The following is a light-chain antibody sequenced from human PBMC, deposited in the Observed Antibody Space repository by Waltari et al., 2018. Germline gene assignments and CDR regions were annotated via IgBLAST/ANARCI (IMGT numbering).Light chain of an antibody. V-gene: IGLV8-61*01. J-gene: IGLJ3*02. Sequence: QTVVTQEPSFSVSPGGTVPLTCGLSSGSVSTSYYPSWYQQTPGQTPRTLIYSTTTRSSGVPDRFSGSILGNKAALTITGAHADDESDYYCVLYMGSGIWVFGGGTKLTVL. CDR1: SGSVSTSYY. CDR2: STT. CDR3: VLYMGSGIWV.